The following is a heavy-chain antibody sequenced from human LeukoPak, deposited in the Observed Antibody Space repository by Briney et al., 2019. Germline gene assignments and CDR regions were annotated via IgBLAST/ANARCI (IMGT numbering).Heavy chain of an antibody. D-gene: IGHD5-12*01. Sequence: ASVKVSCKASGGTFHSYTINWVRQAPGQGLEWMGGIIPIFATTNYAQKFQGRVTITADESTSTAYMELRSLSSEDTAVYYCASGTVASMDIWGQGTMVTVSS. V-gene: IGHV1-69*01. CDR2: IIPIFATT. J-gene: IGHJ3*02. CDR1: GGTFHSYT. CDR3: ASGTVASMDI.